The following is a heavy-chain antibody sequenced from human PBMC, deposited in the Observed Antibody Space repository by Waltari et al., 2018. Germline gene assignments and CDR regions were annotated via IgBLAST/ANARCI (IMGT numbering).Heavy chain of an antibody. J-gene: IGHJ2*01. Sequence: EVQLVESGGGLVQPGGSLRLSCAASGMTFTTYSMNWVRQAPGKGLEWISYVSCDSGYIYYADSVRGRFTISRDNAQNSMYLQMNNLRADDTAVYYCAGIRRGFWFFDLWGRGTLVTVSS. CDR1: GMTFTTYS. D-gene: IGHD3-10*01. V-gene: IGHV3-48*04. CDR3: AGIRRGFWFFDL. CDR2: VSCDSGYI.